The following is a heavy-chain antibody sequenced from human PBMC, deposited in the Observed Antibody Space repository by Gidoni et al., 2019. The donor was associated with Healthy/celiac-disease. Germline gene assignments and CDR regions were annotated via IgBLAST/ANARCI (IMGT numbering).Heavy chain of an antibody. CDR3: ARELRNSPWEPSGDKAFDI. J-gene: IGHJ3*02. V-gene: IGHV3-33*01. CDR2: IWYDGSNK. CDR1: GFTFSSYG. D-gene: IGHD1-26*01. Sequence: QVQLVESGGGVVQPGRSLRLSCAASGFTFSSYGMHWVRQAPGKGLEWVEVIWYDGSNKYYADSVKGRFTISRDNSKNTLYLQMNSLRAEDTAVYYCARELRNSPWEPSGDKAFDIWGQGTMVTVSS.